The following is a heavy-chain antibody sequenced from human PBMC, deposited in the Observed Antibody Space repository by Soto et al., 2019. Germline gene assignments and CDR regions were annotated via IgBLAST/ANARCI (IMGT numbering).Heavy chain of an antibody. V-gene: IGHV4-39*01. Sequence: SETLSLTCSVSGGSTSDKIYFWGWVRQSPGKGLEWIGSMYYSGSSYYNPSLKSRVAISVDTSKNQFSLKLRSVTAADTAVYFCARQRLLRLKPDFDIWGQGTLVTVSS. CDR1: GGSTSDKIYF. D-gene: IGHD2-21*02. J-gene: IGHJ4*02. CDR2: MYYSGSS. CDR3: ARQRLLRLKPDFDI.